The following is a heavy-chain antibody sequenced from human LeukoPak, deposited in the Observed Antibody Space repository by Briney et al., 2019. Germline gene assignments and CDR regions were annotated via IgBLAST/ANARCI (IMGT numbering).Heavy chain of an antibody. CDR3: ASWVSNSSGYQGNDY. CDR2: IYYSGST. CDR1: GGSISSYY. J-gene: IGHJ4*02. Sequence: KPPETLSLTCTVSGGSISSYYWSWIRQTPGKGLEWIGDIYYSGSTNYNPSLKSRDTISADTSKNQFSLKLSSVTAADTAVYYCASWVSNSSGYQGNDYWGQGTLVTVSS. V-gene: IGHV4-59*08. D-gene: IGHD3-22*01.